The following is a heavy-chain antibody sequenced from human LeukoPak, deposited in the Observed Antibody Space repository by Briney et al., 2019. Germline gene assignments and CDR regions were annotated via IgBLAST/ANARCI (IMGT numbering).Heavy chain of an antibody. CDR1: GFTFSSYA. D-gene: IGHD3-22*01. Sequence: GGSLRLSRVASGFTFSSYAMSWVRQAPGKGLEWVSAISGSGGSTYYADSVKGRFTISRDNSKNTLYLQMNSLRAEDTAVYYCAKDEYDSSGYIFDYWGQGTLVTVSS. CDR2: ISGSGGST. V-gene: IGHV3-23*01. J-gene: IGHJ4*02. CDR3: AKDEYDSSGYIFDY.